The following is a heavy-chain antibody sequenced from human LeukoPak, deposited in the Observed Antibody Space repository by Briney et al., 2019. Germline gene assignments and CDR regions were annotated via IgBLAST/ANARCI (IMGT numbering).Heavy chain of an antibody. J-gene: IGHJ3*02. CDR2: IYYSGST. V-gene: IGHV4-39*07. D-gene: IGHD4-17*01. CDR3: ATVTTDGWDAFDI. Sequence: SETLSLTCTVSGGSISSSSYYWGWIRQPPGKGLEWIGSIYYSGSTYYNPSLKSRVTISVDTSKNQFSLKLSSVTAADTAVYYCATVTTDGWDAFDIWGQGTMVTVSS. CDR1: GGSISSSSYY.